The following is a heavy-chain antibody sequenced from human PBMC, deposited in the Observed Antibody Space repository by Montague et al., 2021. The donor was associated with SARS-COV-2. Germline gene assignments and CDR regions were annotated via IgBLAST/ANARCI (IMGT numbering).Heavy chain of an antibody. V-gene: IGHV3-74*01. Sequence: SLRLSCAASGFTFSSYWMHWVRQAPGKGLVWVSRINSDGSSTSYADSVKGRFTISRDNAKNTLYLQMNSLRAEDTAVYYCARVPVATIPLFGYYYYYGMDVWGQGTTVTVSS. J-gene: IGHJ6*02. CDR2: INSDGSST. D-gene: IGHD5-12*01. CDR3: ARVPVATIPLFGYYYYYGMDV. CDR1: GFTFSSYW.